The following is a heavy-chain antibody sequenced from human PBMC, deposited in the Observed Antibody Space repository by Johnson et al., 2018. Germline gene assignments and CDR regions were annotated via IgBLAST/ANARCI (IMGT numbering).Heavy chain of an antibody. CDR1: GFTFSSYG. V-gene: IGHV3-33*01. CDR3: ARELKAPRPLYYYYGMDV. J-gene: IGHJ6*02. CDR2: IWDDGRNT. Sequence: VQLVETGGGVVQPGRSXRLSCAASGFTFSSYGMHWVRQAPGKGLEWVALIWDDGRNTYYGDSGKGRFNMSRDNSKNTLDLQMNSLRAEDTAVYYCARELKAPRPLYYYYGMDVWGQGSTVTVSS.